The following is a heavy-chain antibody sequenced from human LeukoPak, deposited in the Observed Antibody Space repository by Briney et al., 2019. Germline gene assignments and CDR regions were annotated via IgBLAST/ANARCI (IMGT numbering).Heavy chain of an antibody. CDR3: AKADGIAAALILDY. CDR2: ISGSGGST. CDR1: GFTFSSYA. D-gene: IGHD6-13*01. V-gene: IGHV3-23*01. J-gene: IGHJ4*02. Sequence: GGSLRLSCAASGFTFSSYAMSWVRQAPGKGLEWVSAISGSGGSTYYADSGKGRFPISRDNSKNTLYLQMNSLRAEDTAVYYCAKADGIAAALILDYWGQGTLVTVSS.